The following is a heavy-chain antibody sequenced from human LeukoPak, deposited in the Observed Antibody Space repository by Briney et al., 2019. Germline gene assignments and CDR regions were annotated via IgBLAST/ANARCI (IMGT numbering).Heavy chain of an antibody. D-gene: IGHD6-13*01. J-gene: IGHJ4*02. CDR3: ARYRLVAAAPLDY. V-gene: IGHV1-69*05. Sequence: GASVKVSCKASGGTFSSYAISWVRQAPGQGLEWIGRIIPIFGTANYAQKFQGRVTITTDESTSTAYMELSSLRSEDTAVYYCARYRLVAAAPLDYWGQGTLVTVSS. CDR2: IIPIFGTA. CDR1: GGTFSSYA.